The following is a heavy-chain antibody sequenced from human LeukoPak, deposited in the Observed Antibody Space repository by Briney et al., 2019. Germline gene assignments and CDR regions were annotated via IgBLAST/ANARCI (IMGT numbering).Heavy chain of an antibody. V-gene: IGHV4-34*01. CDR1: GGSFSGYY. D-gene: IGHD6-6*01. Sequence: SETLSLTCAVYGGSFSGYYWSWIRQPPGKGLEWIGKINHSGSTNYNPSLKSRVTISVDTSKNQFSLKLSSVTAADTAVYYCARGRVRIAAPAFDFDYWGQGTLVTVSS. CDR2: INHSGST. J-gene: IGHJ4*02. CDR3: ARGRVRIAAPAFDFDY.